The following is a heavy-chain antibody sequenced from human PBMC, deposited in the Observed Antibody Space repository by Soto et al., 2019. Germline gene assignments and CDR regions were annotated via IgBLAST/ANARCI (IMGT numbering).Heavy chain of an antibody. CDR3: ARSRNLDV. Sequence: QVQVQQWGAGLLKFSETLSLTCAVNGGSFSGWHWNWIRQPPGKGLEWIGEASHTGGTNYNPSLESRVTISVDRSRNQLSLKLTSVSAADTAVYYCARSRNLDVWGPGTTVIFSS. CDR1: GGSFSGWH. D-gene: IGHD1-1*01. CDR2: ASHTGGT. V-gene: IGHV4-34*01. J-gene: IGHJ6*02.